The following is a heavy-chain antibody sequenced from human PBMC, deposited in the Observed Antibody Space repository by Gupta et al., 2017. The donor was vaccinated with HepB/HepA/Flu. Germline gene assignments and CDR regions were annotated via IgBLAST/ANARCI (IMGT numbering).Heavy chain of an antibody. V-gene: IGHV3-30*02. CDR2: IRYDGSNG. D-gene: IGHD5-24*01. CDR1: GFNISTYG. CDR3: AKSRDGHSHGLY. Sequence: QVQLVESGGGVVQPGRSLRLSCEASGFNISTYGMHWVRQAPGKGLQWVAFIRYDGSNGYNVKSVKGRLTISRDISKNTLYLEMNSLGAEDTAIYYCAKSRDGHSHGLYWGQGTLVTVSS. J-gene: IGHJ4*02.